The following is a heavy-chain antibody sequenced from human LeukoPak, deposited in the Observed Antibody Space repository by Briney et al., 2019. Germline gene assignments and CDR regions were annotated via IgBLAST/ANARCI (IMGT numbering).Heavy chain of an antibody. J-gene: IGHJ4*02. D-gene: IGHD3-10*01. CDR1: GFTFSSYA. Sequence: GGSLRLSCAASGFTFSSYAMSWVRQAPGKGLEWVSAISGSGGSTYYADSVKGRFTISRDNAKNSLYLQMHSLRAEDTAVYYCARDFGRYFFDYWGQGTLVTVSS. CDR3: ARDFGRYFFDY. V-gene: IGHV3-23*01. CDR2: ISGSGGST.